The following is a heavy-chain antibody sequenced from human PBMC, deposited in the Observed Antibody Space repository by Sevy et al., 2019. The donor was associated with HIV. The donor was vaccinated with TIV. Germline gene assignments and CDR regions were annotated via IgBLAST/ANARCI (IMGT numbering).Heavy chain of an antibody. CDR2: ISGSGGST. D-gene: IGHD1-26*01. CDR1: GFTFSTYA. Sequence: GGSLRLSCAASGFTFSTYAMSWVRQAPGKGLEWVSGISGSGGSTYYADSLKGRFTIFRDNSKNTLSLQMNSLRAEDTGVYYCARDCNSRTCLWGLDVWGQGTTVTVSS. J-gene: IGHJ6*02. CDR3: ARDCNSRTCLWGLDV. V-gene: IGHV3-23*01.